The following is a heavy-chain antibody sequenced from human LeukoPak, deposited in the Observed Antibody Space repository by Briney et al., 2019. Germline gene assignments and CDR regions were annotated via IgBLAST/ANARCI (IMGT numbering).Heavy chain of an antibody. CDR1: RFTSRDYY. J-gene: IGHJ4*02. D-gene: IGHD6-13*01. CDR2: ISGSGSHT. V-gene: IGHV3-11*06. CDR3: ARVGSTAAAGTPDY. Sequence: GGSLRLSSAASRFTSRDYYRGRIRQAPGKGLEWLSYISGSGSHTPYTPSAKGRFTVSSENVKNSLSLELPSLRVDDTASYCCARVGSTAAAGTPDYWGRGTLVSVSS.